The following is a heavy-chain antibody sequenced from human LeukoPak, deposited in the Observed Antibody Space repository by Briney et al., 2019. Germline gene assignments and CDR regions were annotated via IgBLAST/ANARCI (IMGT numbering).Heavy chain of an antibody. V-gene: IGHV3-49*04. J-gene: IGHJ4*02. D-gene: IGHD2-2*01. CDR3: TRAPHPRCSSSGCYLDY. Sequence: GGSLRLSCSTSGFTFGDYAMSWVRQAPGKGLDGVGFIQAKACRGATKYAASVNGRFSISRDDSQSIANLQMNDLKTEDTAVYYCTRAPHPRCSSSGCYLDYWGQGTLVTVSS. CDR1: GFTFGDYA. CDR2: IQAKACRGAT.